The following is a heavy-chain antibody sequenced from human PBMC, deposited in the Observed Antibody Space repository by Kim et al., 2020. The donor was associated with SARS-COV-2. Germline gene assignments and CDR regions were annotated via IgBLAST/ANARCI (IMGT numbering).Heavy chain of an antibody. CDR2: IYYSGST. J-gene: IGHJ4*02. CDR3: AISPLWLPFDY. Sequence: SETLSLTCTVSGGSISSSYWTWIRQPPGKGLEWIGYIYYSGSTKYNPSLKSRVTISVDTSKNQFSLKLSSVTAADTAVYYCAISPLWLPFDYWGQGTLVTVSS. V-gene: IGHV4-59*01. D-gene: IGHD3-10*01. CDR1: GGSISSSY.